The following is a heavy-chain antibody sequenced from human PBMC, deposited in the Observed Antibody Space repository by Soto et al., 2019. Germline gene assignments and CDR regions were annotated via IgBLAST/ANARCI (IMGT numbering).Heavy chain of an antibody. Sequence: EVPLLESGGGLVQPGRALRPSCAASGFTFDDYAIHWVRQAPGKGLEWVSGISWNSGSIRYADSVTGRFTISRDNAENALYHEMNSLRAEDTALYYCAKDIGYYDSSGFAYWGQGTLVTVSS. CDR2: ISWNSGSI. CDR3: AKDIGYYDSSGFAY. J-gene: IGHJ4*02. V-gene: IGHV3-9*01. D-gene: IGHD3-22*01. CDR1: GFTFDDYA.